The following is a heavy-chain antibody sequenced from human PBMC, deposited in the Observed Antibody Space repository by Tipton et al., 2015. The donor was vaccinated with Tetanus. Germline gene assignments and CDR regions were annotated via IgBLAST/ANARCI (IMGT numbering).Heavy chain of an antibody. Sequence: GSLRLSCAASGFTFDDYTMHWVRQAPGKGLEWVSLIRWNGGGTHYADSVKGRFTVSRDNSKNSLYLQMNSLRTEDTALYYCAKDTSVATEKGGIDVWGLGTTVTVFS. CDR2: IRWNGGGT. D-gene: IGHD1-14*01. CDR3: AKDTSVATEKGGIDV. V-gene: IGHV3-43*01. J-gene: IGHJ6*02. CDR1: GFTFDDYT.